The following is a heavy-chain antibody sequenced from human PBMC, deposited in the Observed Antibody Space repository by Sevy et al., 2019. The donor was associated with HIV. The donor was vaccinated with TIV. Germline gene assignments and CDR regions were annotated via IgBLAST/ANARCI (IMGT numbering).Heavy chain of an antibody. J-gene: IGHJ6*03. CDR2: ISGSGGST. CDR3: AKQNPADRSGYFTYVVRKEVYYMDV. V-gene: IGHV3-23*01. D-gene: IGHD3-3*01. Sequence: GGSLRLSCAASGFTFSSYAMSWVRQAPGKGLEWVSAISGSGGSTYYADSVKGRFTISRDNSRHTLYLQMNSLRAEDTAVYYCAKQNPADRSGYFTYVVRKEVYYMDVWGKGTTVTVSS. CDR1: GFTFSSYA.